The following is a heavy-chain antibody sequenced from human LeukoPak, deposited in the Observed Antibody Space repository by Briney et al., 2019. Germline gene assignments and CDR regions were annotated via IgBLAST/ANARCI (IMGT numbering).Heavy chain of an antibody. CDR1: GGSFSGYY. CDR2: INHSGST. V-gene: IGHV4-34*01. D-gene: IGHD3-9*01. Sequence: PSETLSLTCAVYGGSFSGYYWSWIRQPPGKGLEWIGEINHSGSTNYNPSLKSRVTISVDTSKNQFSLKLSSVTAADTAVYYCARGLLTGYYGSWFDPWGQGTLVTVSS. CDR3: ARGLLTGYYGSWFDP. J-gene: IGHJ5*02.